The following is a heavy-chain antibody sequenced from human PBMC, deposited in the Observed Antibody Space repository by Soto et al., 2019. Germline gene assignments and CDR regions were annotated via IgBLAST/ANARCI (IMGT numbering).Heavy chain of an antibody. CDR1: GFTFSSYA. CDR2: ISGGGGST. D-gene: IGHD3-9*01. Sequence: EVQLLESGGGLVQPGGSLRLSCAASGFTFSSYAMSWVRQAPGKGLECVSSISGGGGSTYYADSVKGRFTISRDNSKNTLYLQMNSLRAEDTAVYYCAKDGDILSCYPEYFQHWGQGTLVTVSS. J-gene: IGHJ1*01. V-gene: IGHV3-23*01. CDR3: AKDGDILSCYPEYFQH.